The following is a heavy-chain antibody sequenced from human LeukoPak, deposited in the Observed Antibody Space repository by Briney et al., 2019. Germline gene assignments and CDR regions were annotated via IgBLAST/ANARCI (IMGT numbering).Heavy chain of an antibody. CDR2: INPIFDTA. CDR3: ARDRYGRDGYNWNY. Sequence: SVKVSCKASGGTFSSYAISWVRQAPGQGLEWMGGINPIFDTANYAQKFQGRVTITADKSTSTAYMELSSLRSEDTAVYYCARDRYGRDGYNWNYWGQGTLVTVSS. J-gene: IGHJ4*02. D-gene: IGHD5-24*01. V-gene: IGHV1-69*06. CDR1: GGTFSSYA.